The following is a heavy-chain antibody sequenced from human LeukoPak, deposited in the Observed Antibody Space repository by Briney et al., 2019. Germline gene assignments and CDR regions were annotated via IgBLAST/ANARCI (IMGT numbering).Heavy chain of an antibody. CDR3: ARGGHYYDSSGYYRY. Sequence: SQTLSLTCTSSGGSTSSGIYYGSWIPRPPGKGLGWMGYIYYSGSTYYNPSLKSRVTISVDTSKNQFSLKLSSVTAADTAVYYCARGGHYYDSSGYYRYWGQGTLVTVSS. CDR1: GGSTSSGIYY. J-gene: IGHJ4*02. CDR2: IYYSGST. V-gene: IGHV4-30-4*01. D-gene: IGHD3-22*01.